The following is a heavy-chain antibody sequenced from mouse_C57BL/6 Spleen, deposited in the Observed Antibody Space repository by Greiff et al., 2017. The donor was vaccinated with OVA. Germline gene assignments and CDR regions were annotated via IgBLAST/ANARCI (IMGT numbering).Heavy chain of an antibody. CDR3: TMVTTGDWYFDV. CDR1: GYTFTSYW. J-gene: IGHJ1*03. D-gene: IGHD2-2*01. V-gene: IGHV1-5*01. CDR2: IYPGNSDT. Sequence: VQLQQSGTVLARPGASVKMSCKTSGYTFTSYWMHWVKQRPGQGLEWIGAIYPGNSDTSYNQKFKGKAKLTAVTSASTAYMELSSLTNEDSAVYYCTMVTTGDWYFDVWGTGTTVTVSS.